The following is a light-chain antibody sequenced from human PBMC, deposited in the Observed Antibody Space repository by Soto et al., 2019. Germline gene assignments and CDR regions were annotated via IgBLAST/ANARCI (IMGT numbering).Light chain of an antibody. Sequence: QSARTQPASVSGSPGQSITISCTGTSSDVGGYNYVSWYQQHPGKAPKLMIYEVSNRPSGVSNRFSGSKSGNTASLTISGLQAEDESDYYCSSYTSSSTRVFGGGTKLTLL. V-gene: IGLV2-14*01. CDR1: SSDVGGYNY. J-gene: IGLJ3*02. CDR3: SSYTSSSTRV. CDR2: EVS.